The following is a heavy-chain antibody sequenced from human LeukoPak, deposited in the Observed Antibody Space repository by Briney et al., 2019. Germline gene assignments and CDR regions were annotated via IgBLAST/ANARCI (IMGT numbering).Heavy chain of an antibody. V-gene: IGHV7-4-1*02. Sequence: ASVKVSCKASGYTFTSYTMNWVRQAPGQGLEWMGWINTNTGNPTYAQGFTGRFVFSLDTSVSTAYLQISSLKAEDTAVYYCARESTVTTFSDAFDIWGQGTMVTVSS. CDR3: ARESTVTTFSDAFDI. D-gene: IGHD4-17*01. J-gene: IGHJ3*02. CDR1: GYTFTSYT. CDR2: INTNTGNP.